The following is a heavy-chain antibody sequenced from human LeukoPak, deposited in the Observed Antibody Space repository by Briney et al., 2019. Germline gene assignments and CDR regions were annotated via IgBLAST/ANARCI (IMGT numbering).Heavy chain of an antibody. J-gene: IGHJ6*03. CDR3: ARARSGYYVYYYYMDV. CDR2: ISAYNGNT. Sequence: ASVKVSCKASGYTFTSYGISWVRQAPGQGLEWMGWISAYNGNTNYAQKLQGRVTMTTDTSTSTAYMELRSLRSDDTAVYYCARARSGYYVYYYYMDVWGKGTTVTVSS. D-gene: IGHD3-3*01. V-gene: IGHV1-18*01. CDR1: GYTFTSYG.